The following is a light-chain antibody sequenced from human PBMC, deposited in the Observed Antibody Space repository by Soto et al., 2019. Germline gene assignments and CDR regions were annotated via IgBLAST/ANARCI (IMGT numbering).Light chain of an antibody. Sequence: DIQMTQSPSSLSASVGDRVTITCRTSHNIRNNLNWYQQKPGKAPNLLIYGASILQIGVPLRFNGSGSGTDFTLTLSSLQPEDFATYYCQQSYNTPRTFGQGTKVEIK. CDR1: HNIRNN. J-gene: IGKJ1*01. V-gene: IGKV1-39*01. CDR2: GAS. CDR3: QQSYNTPRT.